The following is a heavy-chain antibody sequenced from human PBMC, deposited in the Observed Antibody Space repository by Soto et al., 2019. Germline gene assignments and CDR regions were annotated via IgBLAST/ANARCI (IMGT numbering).Heavy chain of an antibody. CDR2: IIPIFGTA. V-gene: IGHV1-69*01. D-gene: IGHD1-20*01. CDR3: AREDTYNWNPGCFQH. CDR1: GGTFSSYA. Sequence: QVPLVQSGAEVKKPGSSVKVSCKASGGTFSSYAISWVRQAPGQGLEWMGGIIPIFGTANYAQKFQGRVTITADESTSTAYMELSRLRSEDTAVYYCAREDTYNWNPGCFQHWGQGTLVTVSS. J-gene: IGHJ1*01.